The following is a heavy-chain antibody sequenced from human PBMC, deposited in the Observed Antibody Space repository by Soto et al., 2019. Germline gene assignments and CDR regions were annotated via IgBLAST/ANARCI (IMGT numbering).Heavy chain of an antibody. CDR2: VFYGGAT. CDR3: ARAGCSYGHLLF. J-gene: IGHJ4*02. D-gene: IGHD3-10*01. Sequence: ASETLSPPCHVSGGPIETGDYYGNWIPQPTGRGRVGSGYVFYGGATNYSPCLKEPSAISMHTTKNQFSLRLAAVPAADTAGYVCARAGCSYGHLLFWGQGIRVTVSS. CDR1: GGPIETGDYY. V-gene: IGHV4-30-4*01.